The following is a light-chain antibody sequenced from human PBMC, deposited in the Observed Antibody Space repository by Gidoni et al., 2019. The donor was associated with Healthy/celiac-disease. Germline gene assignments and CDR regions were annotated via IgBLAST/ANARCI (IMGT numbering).Light chain of an antibody. CDR3: QQYYSTPLP. V-gene: IGKV4-1*01. Sequence: DIVMTQSPDSLAVSLGERATINCKSSQSILYSSNNKNYLAWYQQKPRQPPRLLIYWASTRESGVPDRFSGSGSGTDFTLTISSLQAEDVAVYYCQQYYSTPLPFGGGTKVEIK. CDR2: WAS. CDR1: QSILYSSNNKNY. J-gene: IGKJ4*01.